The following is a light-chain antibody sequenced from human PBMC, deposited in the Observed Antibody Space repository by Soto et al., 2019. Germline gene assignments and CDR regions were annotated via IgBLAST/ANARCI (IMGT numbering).Light chain of an antibody. J-gene: IGLJ3*02. V-gene: IGLV2-23*01. CDR3: CSYAGSGTWV. CDR1: TSDVGSYKS. CDR2: EDN. Sequence: QSALTQSASVSGSPGQSITISCTGTTSDVGSYKSVSWYQHQPGKVPKVMIYEDNKRPSGVSNRFSDSKSGNTASLTISGLQADDEADYYCCSYAGSGTWVFGGGTKLTVL.